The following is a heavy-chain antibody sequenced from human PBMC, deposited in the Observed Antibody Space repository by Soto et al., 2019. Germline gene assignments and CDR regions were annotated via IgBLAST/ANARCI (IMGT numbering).Heavy chain of an antibody. J-gene: IGHJ4*02. CDR3: ARLSASSKLRGVVIN. Sequence: SETLSLTCSFSGGSISSDNWWSWVRQTPGMGLEWIGEIYHSGNTNYNPSLKSRVSMSVDKSKNQFSLKVTSVTAADTALYYCARLSASSKLRGVVINWGQGTLVTVAS. CDR1: GGSISSDNW. CDR2: IYHSGNT. D-gene: IGHD3-10*01. V-gene: IGHV4-4*02.